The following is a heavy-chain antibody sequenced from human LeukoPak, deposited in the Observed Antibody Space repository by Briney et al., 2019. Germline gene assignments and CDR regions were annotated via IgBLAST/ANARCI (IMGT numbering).Heavy chain of an antibody. V-gene: IGHV1-69*05. CDR2: IIPIFGTA. Sequence: SVKVSCKXSGGTFSSYAISWVRQAPGQGLEWMGRIIPIFGTANYAQKFQGRVTITTDESTCTAYMELSSLRSEDTAVYYCARDYGDPDDYWGQGTLVTVSS. CDR3: ARDYGDPDDY. CDR1: GGTFSSYA. D-gene: IGHD4-17*01. J-gene: IGHJ4*02.